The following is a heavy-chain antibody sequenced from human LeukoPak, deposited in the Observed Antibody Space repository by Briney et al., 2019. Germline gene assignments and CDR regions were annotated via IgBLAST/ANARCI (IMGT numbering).Heavy chain of an antibody. J-gene: IGHJ3*02. CDR3: ARPKITRDGYEHDAFDI. CDR1: GGSISSYY. Sequence: SETLSLTCTVSGGSISSYYWSWIRQPPGKGLEWIGYIYYSGSTNYNPSLKSRVTISVDTSKNQFSLKLSSVTAADTAVYYCARPKITRDGYEHDAFDIWGQGTMVTVSS. CDR2: IYYSGST. D-gene: IGHD5-24*01. V-gene: IGHV4-59*01.